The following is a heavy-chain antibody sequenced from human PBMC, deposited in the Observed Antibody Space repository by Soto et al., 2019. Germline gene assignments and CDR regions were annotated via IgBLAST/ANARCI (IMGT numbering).Heavy chain of an antibody. J-gene: IGHJ6*02. D-gene: IGHD3-10*01. V-gene: IGHV3-30*18. CDR3: AKDLRIVWFGKNELDYYYYGMDV. CDR2: ISYDGSNK. Sequence: PGKGLEWVAVISYDGSNKYYADSVKGRFTISRDNSKNTLYLQMNSLRAEDTAVYYCAKDLRIVWFGKNELDYYYYGMDVWGQGTTVTVSS.